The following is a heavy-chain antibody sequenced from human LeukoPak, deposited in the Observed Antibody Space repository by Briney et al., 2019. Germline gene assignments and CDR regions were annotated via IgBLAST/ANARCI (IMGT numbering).Heavy chain of an antibody. D-gene: IGHD3-22*01. V-gene: IGHV1-69*04. J-gene: IGHJ4*02. CDR2: IIPILGIA. CDR3: AREAPTYYYDSSGYYSVY. Sequence: SVKVSCKASGGTFSRYTISWVRQAPGPGLEWMGRIIPILGIANYAQKFQGRVTITADKSTSTAYMELSSLRSEDTAVYYCAREAPTYYYDSSGYYSVYWGQGTLVTVSS. CDR1: GGTFSRYT.